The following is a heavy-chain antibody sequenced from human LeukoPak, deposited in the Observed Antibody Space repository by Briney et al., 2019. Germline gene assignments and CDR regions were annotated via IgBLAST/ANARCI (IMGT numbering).Heavy chain of an antibody. D-gene: IGHD3-22*01. V-gene: IGHV1-2*02. CDR2: INPNSGGT. CDR3: AREAFESTRYYYDSSGYPY. CDR1: GYAFTGYY. Sequence: ASVKVSCKASGYAFTGYYMHWVRQAPGQGLEWMGWINPNSGGTNYAQKSQGRVTMTRDTSICTAYMELSRLRSDDTAVYYCAREAFESTRYYYDSSGYPYWGQGTLVTVSS. J-gene: IGHJ4*02.